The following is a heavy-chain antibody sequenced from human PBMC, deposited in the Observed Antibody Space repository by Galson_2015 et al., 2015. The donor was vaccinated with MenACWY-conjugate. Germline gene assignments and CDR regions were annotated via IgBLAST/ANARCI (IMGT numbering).Heavy chain of an antibody. CDR2: IKQGGSGK. V-gene: IGHV3-7*01. CDR1: GFTFSNSW. J-gene: IGHJ4*02. CDR3: ARAKEQWLSKTFDY. Sequence: SLRLSCATSGFTFSNSWMGWVRQAPGKGLEWVANIKQGGSGKYYVDSVKGRFIISRDNAKNSLFLQMDSLRAEDTALYYCARAKEQWLSKTFDYCGQGTLVTVSS. D-gene: IGHD6-19*01.